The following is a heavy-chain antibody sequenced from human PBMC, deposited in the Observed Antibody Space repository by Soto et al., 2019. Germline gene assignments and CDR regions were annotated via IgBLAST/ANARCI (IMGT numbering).Heavy chain of an antibody. D-gene: IGHD5-18*01. Sequence: QLQLQESGPGLVKPSETLSLICNVSGGSISSTNYYWAWLRQPPGKGLEWIASIHYSEDTYYNPSLTRRVTISVDTSQNQISLNLNSVTAADTAVYYCARARGQLNRNAFNIWGRGAMVTVSS. V-gene: IGHV4-39*01. J-gene: IGHJ3*02. CDR1: GGSISSTNYY. CDR3: ARARGQLNRNAFNI. CDR2: IHYSEDT.